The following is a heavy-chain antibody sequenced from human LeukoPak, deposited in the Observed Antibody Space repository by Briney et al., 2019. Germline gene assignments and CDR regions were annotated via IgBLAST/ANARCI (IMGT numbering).Heavy chain of an antibody. CDR2: ISSSGSTI. V-gene: IGHV3-48*03. CDR3: ARDAYVTAIDY. Sequence: GGSLRLSCAASGFTFSSYEMNWVRQAPGKGLEWVSYISSSGSTIYYADSVKGRFTISRDNAKNSLYLQMNSLRAEDTAVYYCARDAYVTAIDYWGQGTLVTVSS. J-gene: IGHJ4*02. D-gene: IGHD2-21*02. CDR1: GFTFSSYE.